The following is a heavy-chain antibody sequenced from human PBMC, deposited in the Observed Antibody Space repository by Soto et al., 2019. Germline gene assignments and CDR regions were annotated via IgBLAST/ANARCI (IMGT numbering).Heavy chain of an antibody. CDR2: ISYDGSNK. J-gene: IGHJ6*02. D-gene: IGHD3-3*01. V-gene: IGHV3-30*18. CDR3: AKENYDFWSGYPNTYYGMDV. Sequence: PGGSLRLSCAASGFTFSSYGMHWVRQAPGKGLEWVAVISYDGSNKYYADSVKGRFTISRDNSKNTLYLQMNSLRAEDTAVYYCAKENYDFWSGYPNTYYGMDVWGQGTTVTVSS. CDR1: GFTFSSYG.